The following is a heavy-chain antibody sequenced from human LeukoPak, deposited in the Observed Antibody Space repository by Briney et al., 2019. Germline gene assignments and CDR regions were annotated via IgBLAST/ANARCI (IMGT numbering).Heavy chain of an antibody. J-gene: IGHJ4*02. Sequence: GGSLRLSCAASGFTFNDYAMHWVRQAPGKGLEYVSAISNDGGGTYYANSVKGRFTISRDNSKNTLYLQMGSLRAEDTAVYYCARYGSGSYYHYWGQGTLVTVSS. D-gene: IGHD3-10*01. V-gene: IGHV3-64*01. CDR2: ISNDGGGT. CDR1: GFTFNDYA. CDR3: ARYGSGSYYHY.